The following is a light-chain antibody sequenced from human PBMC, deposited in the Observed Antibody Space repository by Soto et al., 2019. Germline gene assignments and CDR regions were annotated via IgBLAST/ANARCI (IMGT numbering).Light chain of an antibody. CDR3: QQYRT. Sequence: MTQSPATLSVSPGERATLSCRASQSVGSDLAWYQEKPGQAPRLLIYDASIRATGIPARFSGSGSGTDFTLTISRLEPEDFAVYYCQQYRTFGQGTKVDI. J-gene: IGKJ1*01. V-gene: IGKV3D-15*01. CDR1: QSVGSD. CDR2: DAS.